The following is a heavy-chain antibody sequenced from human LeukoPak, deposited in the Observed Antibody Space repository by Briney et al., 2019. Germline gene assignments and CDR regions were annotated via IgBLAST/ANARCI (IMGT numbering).Heavy chain of an antibody. J-gene: IGHJ3*02. CDR1: GFTFSDYY. V-gene: IGHV4-34*01. D-gene: IGHD3-10*01. CDR3: ARSSYYYGADAFDI. Sequence: GSLRLSCAASGFTFSDYYMSWIRQSPGKGLEWIGEINHSGSTNYNPSLKSRVTISVDTSKKQFSLNLSSVTAADTAVYYCARSSYYYGADAFDIWGQGTMVSVSS. CDR2: INHSGST.